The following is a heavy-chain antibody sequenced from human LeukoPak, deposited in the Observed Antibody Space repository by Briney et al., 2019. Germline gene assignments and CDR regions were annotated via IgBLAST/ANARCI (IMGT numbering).Heavy chain of an antibody. Sequence: SGGSLRLSCAASGFTFSSYAMSRVRQAPGKGLEWVSAISGSGGSTYYADSVKGRFTISRDNSKNTLYLQMNSLRAEDTAVYYCAKDGYYYGSGSFEYYFDYWGQGTLVTVSS. J-gene: IGHJ4*02. CDR2: ISGSGGST. CDR1: GFTFSSYA. D-gene: IGHD3-10*01. CDR3: AKDGYYYGSGSFEYYFDY. V-gene: IGHV3-23*01.